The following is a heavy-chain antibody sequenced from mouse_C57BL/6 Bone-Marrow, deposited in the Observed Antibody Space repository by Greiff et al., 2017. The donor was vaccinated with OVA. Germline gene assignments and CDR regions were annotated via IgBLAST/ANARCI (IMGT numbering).Heavy chain of an antibody. Sequence: EVNVVESGGGLVQPGESLKLSCESNEYEFPSHDMSWVRKTPEKRLELVAAINSDGGSTYYPHTMKRRFIISRDNTKKTLYLQLSSLRSEDTALYYCARHNGSSGYFDVWGTGTTVTVSS. V-gene: IGHV5-2*01. D-gene: IGHD1-1*01. CDR1: EYEFPSHD. J-gene: IGHJ1*03. CDR2: INSDGGST. CDR3: ARHNGSSGYFDV.